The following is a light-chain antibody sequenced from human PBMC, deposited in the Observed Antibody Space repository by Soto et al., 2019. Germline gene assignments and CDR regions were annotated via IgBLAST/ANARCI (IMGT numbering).Light chain of an antibody. V-gene: IGKV1-17*03. CDR2: GAS. J-gene: IGKJ5*01. CDR1: QGISNY. Sequence: QXTHHTSESSAFFGARVTIICRESQGISNYLAWFQQKKGQVXKXXXYGASSLKSGVQSRLSGTGAGKEFTIKIRRMQPEDFATYYSLEPKSYPQTFGQGTRLEI. CDR3: LEPKSYPQT.